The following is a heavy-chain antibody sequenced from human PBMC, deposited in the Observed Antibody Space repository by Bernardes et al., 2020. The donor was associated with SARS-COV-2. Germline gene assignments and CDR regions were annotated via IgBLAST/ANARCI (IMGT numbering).Heavy chain of an antibody. J-gene: IGHJ5*02. D-gene: IGHD2-15*01. CDR3: VRGTGFCSGGSCGWIDP. CDR2: IYYPGSI. V-gene: IGHV4-61*01. CDR1: RGSVSFGSNY. Sequence: WETLSLTCSVSRGSVSFGSNYWTWIRQPPGKGLEWIGYIYYPGSINYNPSLKSRVTISVDTSKNQFSLKLTSVTAADTAVYYCVRGTGFCSGGSCGWIDPWGQGTLVSVSS.